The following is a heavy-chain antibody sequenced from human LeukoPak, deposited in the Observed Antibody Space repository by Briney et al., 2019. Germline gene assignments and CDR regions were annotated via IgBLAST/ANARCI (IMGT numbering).Heavy chain of an antibody. CDR1: GGSISSYY. J-gene: IGHJ4*02. CDR3: AREIGYSSSRGLGY. D-gene: IGHD6-13*01. Sequence: SETLSLTCTVSGGSISSYYWSWIRQPPGKGLEWIGYIYYSGSTNYNPSLKSRVTISVDTSKNQFSLKLSSVTAADTAVYYCAREIGYSSSRGLGYWGQGTLVTVSS. V-gene: IGHV4-59*01. CDR2: IYYSGST.